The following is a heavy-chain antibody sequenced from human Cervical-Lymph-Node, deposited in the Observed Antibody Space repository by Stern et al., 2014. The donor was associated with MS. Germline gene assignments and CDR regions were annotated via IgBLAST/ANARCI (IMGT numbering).Heavy chain of an antibody. CDR2: ISPNNGGT. J-gene: IGHJ6*02. D-gene: IGHD1-1*01. Sequence: QVQLVESGAEVKNPGASVKVSCKASGYTFTDYYMQWMRQAPGQGLEWMGWISPNNGGTKSAQKFQGWVTMTRDTSTSTAYMELSRLRSDDTAIYYCARASTTANNYYDGVDVWGQGTPVTVTS. V-gene: IGHV1-2*04. CDR3: ARASTTANNYYDGVDV. CDR1: GYTFTDYY.